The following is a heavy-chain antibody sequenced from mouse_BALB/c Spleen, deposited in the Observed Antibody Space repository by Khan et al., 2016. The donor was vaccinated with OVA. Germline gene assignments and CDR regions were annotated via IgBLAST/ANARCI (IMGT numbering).Heavy chain of an antibody. J-gene: IGHJ3*01. CDR1: GYGFTDYW. CDR2: IYPGSGNT. Sequence: QVQLKQSGAELVRPGTSVKISCKASGYGFTDYWLGWIKQRPGQGLEWIGDIYPGSGNTYYNEKFKGKATLTADKSSSTAYMQLSSLTSEDSAVYLCAREGGNYGWFTYWGQGTLVTVAA. D-gene: IGHD1-1*01. V-gene: IGHV1-63*01. CDR3: AREGGNYGWFTY.